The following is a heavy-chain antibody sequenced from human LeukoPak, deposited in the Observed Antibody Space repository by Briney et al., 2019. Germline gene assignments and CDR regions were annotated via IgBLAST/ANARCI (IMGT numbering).Heavy chain of an antibody. V-gene: IGHV5-51*01. Sequence: GESLKISCKGSGYSFTSYWIGWVRQMPGKGLEWMGIIYPGDSETRYSPSFQGQVTISADKSISTAYLQWSSLKASDTAMYYCARQKIAAAGSSAGFDPWGQGTLVTVSS. CDR1: GYSFTSYW. D-gene: IGHD6-13*01. CDR2: IYPGDSET. CDR3: ARQKIAAAGSSAGFDP. J-gene: IGHJ5*02.